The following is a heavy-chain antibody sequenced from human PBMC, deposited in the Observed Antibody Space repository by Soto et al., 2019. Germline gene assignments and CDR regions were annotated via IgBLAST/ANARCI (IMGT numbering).Heavy chain of an antibody. D-gene: IGHD6-19*01. V-gene: IGHV3-48*02. CDR3: ARARLRGGWNRIDY. CDR1: GFTFSSYN. J-gene: IGHJ4*01. CDR2: ISSTSSTI. Sequence: GGSLRLSCATSGFTFSSYNMNWVRQAPGKGLEWVSYISSTSSTIYYADSVKGRFTISRDNAKNSLYLQMNSLRDEDTAVYYCARARLRGGWNRIDYWGHGTLVTVSS.